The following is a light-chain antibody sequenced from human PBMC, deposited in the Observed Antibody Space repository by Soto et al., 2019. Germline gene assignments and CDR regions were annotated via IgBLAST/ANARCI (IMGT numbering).Light chain of an antibody. V-gene: IGLV1-40*01. CDR2: GNI. CDR3: QSYASGLNNWL. Sequence: QSVLTQPPSVSGAPGQSITISCTGSSSNIGAGYDVHWYQQLPGTAPKLLMYGNINRPSGVPDRFSGSKSDTSASLAVTGLQAEDEADYYCQSYASGLNNWLFGGGTKLTVL. J-gene: IGLJ3*02. CDR1: SSNIGAGYD.